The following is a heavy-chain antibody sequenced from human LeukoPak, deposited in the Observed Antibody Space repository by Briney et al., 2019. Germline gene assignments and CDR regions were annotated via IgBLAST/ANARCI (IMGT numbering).Heavy chain of an antibody. CDR3: ARLGGDS. V-gene: IGHV7-4-1*02. CDR1: GGTFSSYA. D-gene: IGHD3-16*01. Sequence: ASVKVSCKASGGTFSSYAISWVRQAPGQGLEFMGRIHTNTGDPTYARGFTGRFVFSMDTSVSTAYLQINSLKAADTGIYFRARLGGDSWGQGTLVIVSS. J-gene: IGHJ4*02. CDR2: IHTNTGDP.